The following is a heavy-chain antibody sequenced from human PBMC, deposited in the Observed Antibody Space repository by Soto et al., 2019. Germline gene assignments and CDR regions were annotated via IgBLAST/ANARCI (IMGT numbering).Heavy chain of an antibody. D-gene: IGHD1-1*01. CDR2: ISAHNGNT. J-gene: IGHJ4*02. Sequence: QVHLVQAGAEVKKPGASVKGSCEGSGYAFTTYGIPWVRQAPGQGLEWMGWISAHNGNTNYAQKLQGRVTVTRDTSTSAAYMELRSVRSDDTAVYYCARGRYGDYWGQGALVTVSS. CDR3: ARGRYGDY. V-gene: IGHV1-18*01. CDR1: GYAFTTYG.